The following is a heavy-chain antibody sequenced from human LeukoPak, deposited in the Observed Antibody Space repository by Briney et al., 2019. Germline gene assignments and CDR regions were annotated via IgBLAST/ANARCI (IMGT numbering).Heavy chain of an antibody. D-gene: IGHD7-27*01. CDR3: ARTLSGAIEY. Sequence: GESLKTSCKGSGYSFTTYWIGWVRQMPGKGLEWMGIMYPGDSDTRYSPSFQGQVTISADKSISTAYLQWSSLKTSDTAMYYCARTLSGAIEYWGQGTLVTVSS. V-gene: IGHV5-51*01. CDR1: GYSFTTYW. CDR2: MYPGDSDT. J-gene: IGHJ4*02.